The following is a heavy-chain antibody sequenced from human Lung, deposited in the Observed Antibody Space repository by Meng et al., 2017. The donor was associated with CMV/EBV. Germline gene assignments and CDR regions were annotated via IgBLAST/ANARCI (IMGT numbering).Heavy chain of an antibody. CDR1: GFTFSNFW. V-gene: IGHV3-7*01. CDR2: IEDNGSGV. Sequence: ESLKISCAASGFTFSNFWMNWVRQAPGKGLEWVANIEDNGSGVYYVDSVKGRFTISGDNARNALYLQMDSLRVEDTAVYYCYMGHYSGAWGQGTLVTVSS. CDR3: YMGHYSGA. D-gene: IGHD1-26*01. J-gene: IGHJ5*02.